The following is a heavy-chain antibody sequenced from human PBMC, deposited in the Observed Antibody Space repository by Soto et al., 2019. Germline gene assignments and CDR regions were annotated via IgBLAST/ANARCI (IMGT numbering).Heavy chain of an antibody. Sequence: TSETLSLTCTVSGGSISSYYWSWIRQPAGKGLEWIGRIYTSGSTNYNPSLKSRVTMSVDTSKNQFSLKLSSVTAADTAVYYCARDLYYDFWSGSAAAADGIRAYYYYGMDVWGQGTTVTVSS. CDR2: IYTSGST. V-gene: IGHV4-4*07. D-gene: IGHD3-3*01. CDR1: GGSISSYY. CDR3: ARDLYYDFWSGSAAAADGIRAYYYYGMDV. J-gene: IGHJ6*02.